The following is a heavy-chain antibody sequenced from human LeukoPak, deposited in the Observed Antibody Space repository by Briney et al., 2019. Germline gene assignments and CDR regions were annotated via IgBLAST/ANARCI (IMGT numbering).Heavy chain of an antibody. V-gene: IGHV3-21*05. D-gene: IGHD1-1*01. Sequence: GGSLRLSCAASGFTFSSYSMNWVRQAPGKGLEWVSYISSSSSYIYYADSVKGRFTISRDNAKNSLYLQMNSLRAEDTAVYYCARDRNGDDAFDIWGQGTMVTVSS. CDR3: ARDRNGDDAFDI. CDR2: ISSSSSYI. CDR1: GFTFSSYS. J-gene: IGHJ3*02.